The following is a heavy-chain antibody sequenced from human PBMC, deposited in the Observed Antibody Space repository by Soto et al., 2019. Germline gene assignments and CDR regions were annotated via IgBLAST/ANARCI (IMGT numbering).Heavy chain of an antibody. J-gene: IGHJ6*03. CDR1: GYTFTSYG. Sequence: ASVKVSCKASGYTFTSYGISWVRQAPGQGLEWMGWISAYNGNTNYAQKLQGRVTMTTDTSTSTAYMELRSLRSDDTAVYYCARQTYCSSTSCYLPDYYYYYMDVWGKGTTVTVSS. V-gene: IGHV1-18*01. D-gene: IGHD2-2*01. CDR3: ARQTYCSSTSCYLPDYYYYYMDV. CDR2: ISAYNGNT.